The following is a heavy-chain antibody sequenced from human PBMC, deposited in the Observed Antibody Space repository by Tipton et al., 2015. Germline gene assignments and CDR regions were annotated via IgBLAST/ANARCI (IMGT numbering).Heavy chain of an antibody. J-gene: IGHJ6*02. V-gene: IGHV3-23*01. CDR3: AKDFSRFYDFWSVSSVLGHYFFYYGMDV. CDR2: ISGSGGST. CDR1: GFTFSSYG. Sequence: SLRLSCAASGFTFSSYGMTWVRQAPGKGLEWVSAISGSGGSTYYGDSVKGRFTISRANSKNSLSLQMNSLRAEDTAVYYCAKDFSRFYDFWSVSSVLGHYFFYYGMDVGGQETAVPVSS. D-gene: IGHD3-3*01.